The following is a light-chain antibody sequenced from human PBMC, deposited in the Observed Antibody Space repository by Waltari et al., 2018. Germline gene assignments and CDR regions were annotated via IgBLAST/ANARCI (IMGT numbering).Light chain of an antibody. J-gene: IGKJ2*03. CDR3: QQHNSYPYS. CDR2: AAS. V-gene: IGKV1-12*01. CDR1: QGISNW. Sequence: DIQMTQSPSSLSASVGDRVTITCQASQGISNWLAWYQQKPGKAPKLLIYAASSLQSGGPSRFSGSGSGTEFTLTISSLQPEDLATYYCQQHNSYPYSFGQGTKVEIK.